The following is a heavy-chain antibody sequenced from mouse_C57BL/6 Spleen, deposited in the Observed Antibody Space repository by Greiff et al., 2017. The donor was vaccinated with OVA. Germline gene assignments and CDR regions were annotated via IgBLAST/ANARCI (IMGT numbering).Heavy chain of an antibody. J-gene: IGHJ2*01. CDR3: ARSGGGSSSFDY. V-gene: IGHV1-82*01. D-gene: IGHD1-1*01. CDR2: IYPGDGDT. Sequence: VHLVESGPELVKPGASVKISCKASGYAFSSSWMNWVKQRPGKGLEWIGRIYPGDGDTNYNGKFKGKATLTADKSSSTAYMQLSSLTSEDSAVYFCARSGGGSSSFDYWGQGTTLTVSS. CDR1: GYAFSSSW.